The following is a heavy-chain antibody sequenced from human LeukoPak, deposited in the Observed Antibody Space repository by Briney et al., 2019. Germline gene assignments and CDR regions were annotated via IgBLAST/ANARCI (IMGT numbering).Heavy chain of an antibody. V-gene: IGHV5-51*01. J-gene: IGHJ4*02. CDR2: IYPGDSDT. CDR1: GYSFTSNW. Sequence: GESLKISCKGSGYSFTSNWIGWVRQMPGKGLEWMGLIYPGDSDTRYSPSFQGQVTISADKSINTAYLQWSSLKASDTAMYYCARRKGCSSTSCPPDYWGQGTLVTVSS. CDR3: ARRKGCSSTSCPPDY. D-gene: IGHD2-2*01.